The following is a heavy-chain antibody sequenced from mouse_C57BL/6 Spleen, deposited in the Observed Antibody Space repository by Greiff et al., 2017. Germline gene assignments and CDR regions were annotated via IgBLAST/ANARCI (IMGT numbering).Heavy chain of an antibody. CDR1: GYAFSSYW. Sequence: VQLQESGAELVKPGASVKISCKASGYAFSSYWMNWVKQRPGKGLEWIGQIYPGDGDTNYNGKFKGKATLTADKSSSTAYMQLSSLTSEDSAVYFCARDYYGSRFAYWGQGTLVTVSA. CDR2: IYPGDGDT. D-gene: IGHD1-1*01. V-gene: IGHV1-80*01. J-gene: IGHJ3*01. CDR3: ARDYYGSRFAY.